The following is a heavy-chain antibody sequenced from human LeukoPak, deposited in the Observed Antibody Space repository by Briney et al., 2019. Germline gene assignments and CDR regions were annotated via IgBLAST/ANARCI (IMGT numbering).Heavy chain of an antibody. CDR2: INPNSGGT. J-gene: IGHJ3*02. Sequence: ASVKVSCKASRYTFTGYYMHWVRQAPGQGLERMGWINPNSGGTDYAQKFQGRVTMTRDTSISTAYMELSRLRSDDTAVYYCARRGNHSSGYLGDMYAFDIWGQGTMVTVSS. CDR3: ARRGNHSSGYLGDMYAFDI. V-gene: IGHV1-2*02. CDR1: RYTFTGYY. D-gene: IGHD3-22*01.